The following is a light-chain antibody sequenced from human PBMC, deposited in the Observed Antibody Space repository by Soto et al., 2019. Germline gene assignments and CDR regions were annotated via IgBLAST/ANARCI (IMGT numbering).Light chain of an antibody. Sequence: QSALTQPASVSGSPGQSITISCTGTSSDIGTYTFVSWYQQHPGKAPKLMIYEVSDRPSGVSDRFSGSKSDNTASLSISGLHAEDEADYYCSSYTSRSTYVFGTGTKLTVL. CDR1: SSDIGTYTF. CDR2: EVS. J-gene: IGLJ1*01. V-gene: IGLV2-14*01. CDR3: SSYTSRSTYV.